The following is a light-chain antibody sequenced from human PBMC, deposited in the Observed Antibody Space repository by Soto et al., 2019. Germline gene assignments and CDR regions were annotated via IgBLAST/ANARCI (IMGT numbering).Light chain of an antibody. CDR3: QQYGSSPNT. V-gene: IGKV3-20*01. CDR1: QNVSSSY. J-gene: IGKJ1*01. Sequence: EIVLTQSPGTLSLSPGERATLSCRASQNVSSSYLAWYQQKPGQAPRLLIYGASSRATGIPDRFSGSGSGTDFTLTISRLEPEDFAVYYCQQYGSSPNTFGQGTKVEIK. CDR2: GAS.